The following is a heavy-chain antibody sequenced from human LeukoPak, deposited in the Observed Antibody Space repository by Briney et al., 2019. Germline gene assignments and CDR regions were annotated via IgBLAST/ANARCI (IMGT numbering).Heavy chain of an antibody. CDR2: IYYSGST. CDR1: GGSISSGGYY. CDR3: ARMNSSGYYRPFDY. V-gene: IGHV4-31*03. Sequence: SETLSLTCTVSGGSISSGGYYWSWIRQHPGKGLEWIGYIYYSGSTYYNLSLKSRVTISVDTSKNQFSLKLSSVTAADTAVYYCARMNSSGYYRPFDYWGQGTLVTVSS. D-gene: IGHD3-22*01. J-gene: IGHJ4*02.